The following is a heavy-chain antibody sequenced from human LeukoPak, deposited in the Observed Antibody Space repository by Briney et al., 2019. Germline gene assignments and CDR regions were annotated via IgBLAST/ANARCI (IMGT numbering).Heavy chain of an antibody. Sequence: PGGSQRLSCAASGFTFSDYWVRWVRQVPGKGLVWVSRINSDGTSTVYADSVKGRFTMSRNNAKNMLYLEMDSLRAEDTAVYFCAREGLPYYESSGSYVWFDPWGQGTLVTVSS. D-gene: IGHD3-22*01. CDR1: GFTFSDYW. J-gene: IGHJ5*02. CDR3: AREGLPYYESSGSYVWFDP. CDR2: INSDGTST. V-gene: IGHV3-74*01.